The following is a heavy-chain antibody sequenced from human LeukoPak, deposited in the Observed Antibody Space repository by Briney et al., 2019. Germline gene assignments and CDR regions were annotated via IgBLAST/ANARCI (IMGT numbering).Heavy chain of an antibody. CDR3: AKDGRSSTPGY. CDR1: GFTFSSYT. D-gene: IGHD2-2*01. Sequence: GGSPRLSCVISGFTFSSYTMSWVRQAPGKGLEWVPGISAGGGSTYHADSVKGRFTISRDNSKNTLFLQMNSLRAEDTAVYYCAKDGRSSTPGYWGQGTLVTVSS. V-gene: IGHV3-23*01. CDR2: ISAGGGST. J-gene: IGHJ4*02.